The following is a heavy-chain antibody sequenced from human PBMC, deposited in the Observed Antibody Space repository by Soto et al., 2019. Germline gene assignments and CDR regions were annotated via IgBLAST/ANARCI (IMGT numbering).Heavy chain of an antibody. CDR1: GFPFSPYT. D-gene: IGHD1-26*01. CDR3: ARGAIVGVNDGFDV. V-gene: IGHV3-30*14. CDR2: ISYDGTNQ. J-gene: IGHJ3*01. Sequence: LRLSCAASGFPFSPYTMHWVRQAPGQGLEWVAVISYDGTNQYYADSVKGRFIISRDNSNNTLSLQMHSLKSEDTAVYFCARGAIVGVNDGFDVWGQGTMVTVSS.